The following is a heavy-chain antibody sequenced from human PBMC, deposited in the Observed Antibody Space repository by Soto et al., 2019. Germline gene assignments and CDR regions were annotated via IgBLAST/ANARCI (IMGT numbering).Heavy chain of an antibody. J-gene: IGHJ4*02. D-gene: IGHD2-2*03. V-gene: IGHV4-59*01. CDR3: AREGNLGRWIQPLDS. Sequence: PSETLSLTCTVSGDSIRSYSRSWIRQPPGRGLEWIGNIHYNGNTKYSPSLKSRVTMSVDTSKNHFSLKLISVTTADTAVYFCAREGNLGRWIQPLDSWGQGTLVTVSS. CDR1: GDSIRSYS. CDR2: IHYNGNT.